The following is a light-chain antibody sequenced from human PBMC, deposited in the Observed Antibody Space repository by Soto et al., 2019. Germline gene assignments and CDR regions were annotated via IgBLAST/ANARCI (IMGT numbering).Light chain of an antibody. CDR2: AAS. Sequence: DLPMTQSPSSLSASVGDRVTITCRASQRISSYLSWYQQKPGKAPKLLIYAASSFQSGVPSRFSGSGSGTDFTLTISSLQPEDFATYYCQQTYSTPWTFGQGTKVEIK. J-gene: IGKJ1*01. V-gene: IGKV1-39*01. CDR3: QQTYSTPWT. CDR1: QRISSY.